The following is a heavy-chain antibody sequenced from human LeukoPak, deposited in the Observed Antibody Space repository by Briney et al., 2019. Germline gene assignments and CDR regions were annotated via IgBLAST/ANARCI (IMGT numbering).Heavy chain of an antibody. D-gene: IGHD4-23*01. CDR2: ISSSSSTI. Sequence: GGSLRLSCAASGFTFSDYYMSWIRQAPGKGLEWVSYISSSSSTIHYADSVKGRFTISRDNAKNSLYLQMNSLRDGDTAVYYCARRDYGGHIDYWGQGTLVTVSS. CDR3: ARRDYGGHIDY. V-gene: IGHV3-11*04. CDR1: GFTFSDYY. J-gene: IGHJ4*02.